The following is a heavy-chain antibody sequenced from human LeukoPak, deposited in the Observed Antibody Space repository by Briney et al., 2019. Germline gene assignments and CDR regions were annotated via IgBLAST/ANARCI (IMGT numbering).Heavy chain of an antibody. CDR2: INSDGSST. Sequence: GGSLRLSCAASGFTFSSYWMHWVRQAPGKGLVWVSRINSDGSSTSYADSVKGRFTISRDNAKNTLYLQMNSLRAEDTAVYYCARSSSGYYLPLDYWGQGTLVTVSS. D-gene: IGHD3-22*01. J-gene: IGHJ4*02. CDR3: ARSSSGYYLPLDY. V-gene: IGHV3-74*01. CDR1: GFTFSSYW.